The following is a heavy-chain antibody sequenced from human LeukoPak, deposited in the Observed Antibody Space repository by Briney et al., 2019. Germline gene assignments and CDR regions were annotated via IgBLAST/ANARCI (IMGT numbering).Heavy chain of an antibody. Sequence: PGGSLRLSCAASGFTFSRYWMHWVRQAPGKELVWVSRIFSDGSSTNYADSVKGRFTISRDNAKNTLYLQMNSLRAEDTAVYYCARNPRYCSGGSCRQIDYWGQGTLVTVSS. CDR2: IFSDGSST. D-gene: IGHD2-15*01. J-gene: IGHJ4*02. V-gene: IGHV3-74*01. CDR3: ARNPRYCSGGSCRQIDY. CDR1: GFTFSRYW.